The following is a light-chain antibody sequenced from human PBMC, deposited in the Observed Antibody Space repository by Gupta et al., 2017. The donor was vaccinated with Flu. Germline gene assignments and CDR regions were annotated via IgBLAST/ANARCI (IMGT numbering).Light chain of an antibody. J-gene: IGKJ2*01. CDR3: QQNDIPPYT. CDR1: QDITNH. Sequence: PSSLSASVGDRVTITCQGSQDITNHLNWYQQKPGKAPKLLIDDVSNLATGVPSRFGGSGSGRDFTFTISKLQPEDIGTYYCQQNDIPPYTFGQGTKLEIK. CDR2: DVS. V-gene: IGKV1-33*01.